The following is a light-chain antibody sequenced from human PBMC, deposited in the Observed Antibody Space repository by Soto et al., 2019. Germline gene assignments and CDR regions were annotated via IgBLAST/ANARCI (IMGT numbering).Light chain of an antibody. Sequence: EIVLTQSPGTLSLSPGERATLSCRASQIVSSTYLAWFQQKAGRAPRLLIYGASTRATGIPDRFSGSGSGTDFTLTISGLEPEDFALYYCQQYGTSPQPFGQGTKVDIK. CDR1: QIVSSTY. CDR3: QQYGTSPQP. CDR2: GAS. V-gene: IGKV3-20*01. J-gene: IGKJ1*01.